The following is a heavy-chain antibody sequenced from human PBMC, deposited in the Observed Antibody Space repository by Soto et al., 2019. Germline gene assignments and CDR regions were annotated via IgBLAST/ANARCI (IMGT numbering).Heavy chain of an antibody. CDR3: AKPIAEYCWSGSPSPAGLAY. D-gene: IGHD3-3*01. CDR1: GFTFSSYG. V-gene: IGHV3-30*18. J-gene: IGHJ4*02. CDR2: ISYDGSNK. Sequence: QVQLVESGGGVVQPGRSLRLSCAASGFTFSSYGMHWVRQAPGKGLEWVAVISYDGSNKYYADSVKGRFTVSRDNSKNTLYVQMNSLRAEDTAVYYCAKPIAEYCWSGSPSPAGLAYWGEGTLVTVS.